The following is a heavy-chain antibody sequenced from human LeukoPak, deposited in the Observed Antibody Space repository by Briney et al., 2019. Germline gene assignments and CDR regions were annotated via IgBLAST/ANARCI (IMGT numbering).Heavy chain of an antibody. Sequence: SETLSLTCAVSGGSISSHYWSWIRQPPGKGLEWIGYIYYSGSTNYNPSLKSRVTISVDTSKNQLSLKQSSVTAADTAVYYCAREGLWFGELFYFWGQGTLVTVSS. J-gene: IGHJ4*02. V-gene: IGHV4-59*11. D-gene: IGHD3-10*01. CDR1: GGSISSHY. CDR2: IYYSGST. CDR3: AREGLWFGELFYF.